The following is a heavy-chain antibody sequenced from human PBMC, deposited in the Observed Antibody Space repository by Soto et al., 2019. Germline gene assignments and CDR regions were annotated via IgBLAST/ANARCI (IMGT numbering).Heavy chain of an antibody. V-gene: IGHV1-46*03. CDR1: GYTFTNYF. CDR3: ARKTPRRGGWFFY. Sequence: QVQLVQSGAEVKKPGASVRVSCKAAGYTFTNYFMHWVRQAPGQGLEWMGMINPTDGSTSYAQKFQGRVTVTRDTSTRAVYMELSSLRSEDTAVYYCARKTPRRGGWFFYWGQGTLVTVSS. J-gene: IGHJ4*02. D-gene: IGHD6-19*01. CDR2: INPTDGST.